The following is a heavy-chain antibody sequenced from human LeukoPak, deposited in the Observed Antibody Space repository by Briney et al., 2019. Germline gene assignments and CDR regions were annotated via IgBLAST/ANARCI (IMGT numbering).Heavy chain of an antibody. D-gene: IGHD3-22*01. CDR3: ARASDSGGYYSYYFDY. CDR2: IFYSGST. Sequence: PSETLSLTCTVSGGSVNNYSYYWSWIRQPPGKRLEWIGYIFYSGSTNYNPSLKSRVTLSVDTSKNQFSLKLTSVTAADTAAYYCARASDSGGYYSYYFDYWGQGTLVTVSS. CDR1: GGSVNNYSYY. J-gene: IGHJ4*02. V-gene: IGHV4-61*01.